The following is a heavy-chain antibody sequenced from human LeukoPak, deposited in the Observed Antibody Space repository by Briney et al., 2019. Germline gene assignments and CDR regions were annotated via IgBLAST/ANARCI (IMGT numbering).Heavy chain of an antibody. CDR3: ARDCSGGSCYFDY. J-gene: IGHJ4*02. D-gene: IGHD2-15*01. CDR2: IIPIFGTA. CDR1: GGTFSSYA. Sequence: ASVKGSCKASGGTFSSYAISWVRQAPGQGLESMGGIIPIFGTANYAQKIQGRVTITADESTSTSYMELSSLRSEDTAVYYCARDCSGGSCYFDYWGQGTLVTVSS. V-gene: IGHV1-69*01.